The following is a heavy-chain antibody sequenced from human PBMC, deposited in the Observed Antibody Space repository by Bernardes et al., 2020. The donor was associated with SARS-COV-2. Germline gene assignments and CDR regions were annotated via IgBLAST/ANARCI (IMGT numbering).Heavy chain of an antibody. CDR2: IATSGDT. CDR3: ARAPSSRWYAGHYYYGFDV. J-gene: IGHJ6*02. D-gene: IGHD6-13*01. Sequence: GGSLRLSCAASGFNFSRYDMHWVRQFPGKALEWVSTIATSGDTYYPNSVKGRFTISRENAKNSLYLQMNSLTAGDTAVYFCARAPSSRWYAGHYYYGFDVWGLGTPVTVSS. V-gene: IGHV3-13*01. CDR1: GFNFSRYD.